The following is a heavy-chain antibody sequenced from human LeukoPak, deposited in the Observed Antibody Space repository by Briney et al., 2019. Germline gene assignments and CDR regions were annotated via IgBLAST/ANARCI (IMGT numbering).Heavy chain of an antibody. J-gene: IGHJ3*02. CDR3: ASGLQGYYDSREDI. V-gene: IGHV3-23*01. Sequence: TGGSLRLSCAASGFTFSSSAMSWVRQAPGKGLEWVSSISGSGSGGSTYYADSVKGRFTISRDNSKNTLYLQMNSLIAEDTAVYYCASGLQGYYDSREDIWGQGTMVTVSS. CDR1: GFTFSSSA. CDR2: ISGSGSGGST. D-gene: IGHD3-22*01.